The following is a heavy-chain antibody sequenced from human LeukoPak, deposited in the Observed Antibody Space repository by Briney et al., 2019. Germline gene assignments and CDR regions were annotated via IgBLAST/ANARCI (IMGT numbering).Heavy chain of an antibody. CDR2: VIPLFGAA. Sequence: GAGVKVSPMHSGGTFSIYAISCGPPTPGQGGGWMGGVIPLFGAANYAQKLQGRDTVTADEATSTAHMELSSMRSEDTAVYYCAAMPGDYDYVWGSYRSLDYWGQGTLVTVSS. CDR3: AAMPGDYDYVWGSYRSLDY. CDR1: GGTFSIYA. V-gene: IGHV1-69*13. J-gene: IGHJ4*02. D-gene: IGHD3-16*02.